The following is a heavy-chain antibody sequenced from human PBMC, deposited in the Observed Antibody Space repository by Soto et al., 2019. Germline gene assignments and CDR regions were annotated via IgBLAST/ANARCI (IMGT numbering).Heavy chain of an antibody. CDR2: IYYSGST. V-gene: IGHV4-59*01. CDR1: GGSISSYY. J-gene: IGHJ4*02. D-gene: IGHD6-6*01. Sequence: VQLQESGPGLVKPSETLSLTCTVSGGSISSYYWSRIRQPPGKGLEWIGYIYYSGSTNYNPSLKSRVTISVDTSKNQFSLKLSSVTAADTAVYYCARVFSYSSSPSTVKGTDYWGQGTLVTVSS. CDR3: ARVFSYSSSPSTVKGTDY.